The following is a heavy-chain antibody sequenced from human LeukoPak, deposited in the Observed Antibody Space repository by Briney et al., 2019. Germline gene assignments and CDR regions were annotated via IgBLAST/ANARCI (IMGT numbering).Heavy chain of an antibody. Sequence: GGSLRLSCVASGFTFNTYSMNWFRQAPGKGLEWMSYISSSSATIYYADSVKGRFTISRGNAKNSLYLQMNSLRAEDTAVYYCARGRDLFDSWGQGTLVIVSS. CDR1: GFTFNTYS. J-gene: IGHJ4*02. CDR3: ARGRDLFDS. CDR2: ISSSSATI. V-gene: IGHV3-48*04.